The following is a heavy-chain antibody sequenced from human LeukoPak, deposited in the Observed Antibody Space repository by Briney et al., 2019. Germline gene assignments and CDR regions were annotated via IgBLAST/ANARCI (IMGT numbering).Heavy chain of an antibody. CDR2: IYTSGST. CDR1: GGSISSYY. D-gene: IGHD3-22*01. V-gene: IGHV4-4*07. J-gene: IGHJ4*02. Sequence: SETLSLTCTVSGGSISSYYWSWIRQPAGKGLEWIGRIYTSGSTNYNPSLKSRVTMSVDTSKNQFSLKLSSVTAADTAVYYCAREPRNYYDSSGYIYYFDYWGQGTLVTVSS. CDR3: AREPRNYYDSSGYIYYFDY.